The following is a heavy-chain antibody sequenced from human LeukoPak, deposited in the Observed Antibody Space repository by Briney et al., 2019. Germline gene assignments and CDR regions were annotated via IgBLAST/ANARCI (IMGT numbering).Heavy chain of an antibody. CDR3: ARGSSGKYDY. D-gene: IGHD3-10*01. J-gene: IGHJ4*02. CDR1: GFTFSSYA. CDR2: ITSNGGIT. V-gene: IGHV3-64*01. Sequence: PGGSLRLSXAASGFTFSSYAMHWIHQAPGKGLEYVSAITSNGGITYYANSVKGRFTISRDNSKNTLYLQMGSLRAEGMAVYYCARGSSGKYDYWGQGTLVTVSS.